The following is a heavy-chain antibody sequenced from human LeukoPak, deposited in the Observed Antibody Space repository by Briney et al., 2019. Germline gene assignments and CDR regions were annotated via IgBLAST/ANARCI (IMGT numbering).Heavy chain of an antibody. CDR3: ARQIKDGYFDL. J-gene: IGHJ4*02. V-gene: IGHV5-51*01. CDR2: FYPGDSYP. CDR1: GYHFAYYY. Sequence: GESLQISCQDSGYHFAYYYIAWVRPLPGKGLEWMGIFYPGDSYPRYSPSFQGQVTISADKSIGTTYLQWTSLQASDSAMYYCARQIKDGYFDLWGQGTLVTVSS. D-gene: IGHD5-24*01.